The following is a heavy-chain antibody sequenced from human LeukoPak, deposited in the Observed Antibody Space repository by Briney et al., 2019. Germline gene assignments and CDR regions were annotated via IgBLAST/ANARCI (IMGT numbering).Heavy chain of an antibody. CDR2: IYTSGST. CDR1: GGSISSGSYY. D-gene: IGHD6-19*01. CDR3: ASSTYSSGWHGGWWFDP. Sequence: PSETLSLTCTVSGGSISSGSYYWSWIRQPAGKGLEWIGRIYTSGSTNYNPSLKSRVTISVDTSKNQFSLKLSSVTAADTAVYYCASSTYSSGWHGGWWFDPWGQGTLVTVSS. J-gene: IGHJ5*02. V-gene: IGHV4-61*02.